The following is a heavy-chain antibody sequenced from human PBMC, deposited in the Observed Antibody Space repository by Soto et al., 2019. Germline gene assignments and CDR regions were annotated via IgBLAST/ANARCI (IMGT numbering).Heavy chain of an antibody. CDR3: ARDYLGVGAKYFDS. CDR2: ISYDGSNK. J-gene: IGHJ4*02. D-gene: IGHD1-26*01. Sequence: PWGSLRLSCAASGFTFSSYAMHWFRQAPGKGLEWVAVISYDGSNKYYADSVKGRFTISRDNSKNTLYLQMNSLRAEDTAVYYFARDYLGVGAKYFDSRGQGPLV. CDR1: GFTFSSYA. V-gene: IGHV3-30-3*01.